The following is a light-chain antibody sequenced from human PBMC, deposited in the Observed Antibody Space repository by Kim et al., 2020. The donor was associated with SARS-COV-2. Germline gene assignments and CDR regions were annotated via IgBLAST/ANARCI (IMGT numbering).Light chain of an antibody. Sequence: SASVGDRVTITCRTTQSISNYFNWYQQRPGKAPKLLVYGATTLEGGVPSRFSGSGSGTDFSLTLSSLQPEDSATYYCQQSYSTPWTFGQGTKLEI. CDR2: GAT. J-gene: IGKJ2*02. CDR3: QQSYSTPWT. CDR1: QSISNY. V-gene: IGKV1-39*01.